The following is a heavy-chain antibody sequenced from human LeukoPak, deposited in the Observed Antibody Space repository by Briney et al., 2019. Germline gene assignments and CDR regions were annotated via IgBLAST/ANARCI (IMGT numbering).Heavy chain of an antibody. V-gene: IGHV4-59*01. CDR3: ARSGNWGFDY. D-gene: IGHD7-27*01. J-gene: IGHJ4*02. CDR2: IYYSGST. CDR1: GGSISSYY. Sequence: PSETPSLTCTVSGGSISSYYWSWIRQPPGKGLEWIGYIYYSGSTNYNPSLKSRVTISVDTSKNQFSLKLSSVTAADTAVYYCARSGNWGFDYWGQGTLVTVSS.